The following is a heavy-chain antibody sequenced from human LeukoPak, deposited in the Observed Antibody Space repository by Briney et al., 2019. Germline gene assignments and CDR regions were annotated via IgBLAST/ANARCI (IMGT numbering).Heavy chain of an antibody. CDR1: RLTFSNYE. D-gene: IGHD5-18*01. V-gene: IGHV3-48*03. CDR3: ARDLSSRGYTYGTPAFTFDI. J-gene: IGHJ3*02. CDR2: ISSDSSTI. Sequence: GGSLRLSCAASRLTFSNYEMNWVRQAPGKGLEWVSYISSDSSTIYYADSLKGRFTISRDNAKNSLSLLMNSLRAEDTAVYYCARDLSSRGYTYGTPAFTFDIWGQGTMVTVSS.